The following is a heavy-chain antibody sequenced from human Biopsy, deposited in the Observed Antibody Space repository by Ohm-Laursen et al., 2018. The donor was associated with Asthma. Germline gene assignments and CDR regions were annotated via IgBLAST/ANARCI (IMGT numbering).Heavy chain of an antibody. V-gene: IGHV1-69*01. CDR3: ARHPYVDGSDNYYYRGNDYYLGMDV. CDR1: GGTFSSYS. J-gene: IGHJ6*02. Sequence: SSVKVSCKVSGGTFSSYSVSWVRQAPGQGLEWMGGIIPIFGTANYAQKFQGRVTITADESTSTAYMELSSLRSEDTAAYYCARHPYVDGSDNYYYRGNDYYLGMDVWGQGTTVTVSS. CDR2: IIPIFGTA. D-gene: IGHD3-10*01.